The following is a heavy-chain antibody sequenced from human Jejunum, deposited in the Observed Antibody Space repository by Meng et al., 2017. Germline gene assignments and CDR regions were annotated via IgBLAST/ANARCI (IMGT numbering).Heavy chain of an antibody. J-gene: IGHJ4*02. CDR2: INDSGSN. D-gene: IGHD4-11*01. Sequence: QVKLQQWGAALLKPSETLSLTCAVYRGSISDYYWTWIRQPPGKGLEWIGEINDSGSNNYNQSLKSRVTISAGTTKGQFYLRVRYVTAADTAVYYCGRGNQYSNYGADFWGQGTLVTVSS. V-gene: IGHV4-34*01. CDR1: RGSISDYY. CDR3: GRGNQYSNYGADF.